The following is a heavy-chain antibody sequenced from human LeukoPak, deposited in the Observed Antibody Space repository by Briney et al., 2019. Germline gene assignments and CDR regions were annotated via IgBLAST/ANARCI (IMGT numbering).Heavy chain of an antibody. CDR2: ISAYNGNT. Sequence: ASVKVSCKASGYTFTSYGISWVRQAPGQGLEWMGWISAYNGNTNYAQKLQGRVTVTTDTSTSTAYMELRSLRSDDTAVYYCARVEQIAVAGTYYYYYMDVWGKGTTVTISS. CDR1: GYTFTSYG. D-gene: IGHD6-19*01. V-gene: IGHV1-18*01. J-gene: IGHJ6*03. CDR3: ARVEQIAVAGTYYYYYMDV.